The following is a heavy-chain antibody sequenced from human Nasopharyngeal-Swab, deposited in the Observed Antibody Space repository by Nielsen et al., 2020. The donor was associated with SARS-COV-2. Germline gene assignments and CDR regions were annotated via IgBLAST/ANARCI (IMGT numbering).Heavy chain of an antibody. V-gene: IGHV4-61*01. Sequence: SETLSLTCTVSGGSISSNSYYWSWIRQPPGKGLEWIGYIYYSGSTNYNPSLKSRVTISVDTSKNQFSLKLSSVTAADTAVYYCARVADCSSTSCYTGEVDYWGQGTLVTVSS. J-gene: IGHJ4*02. D-gene: IGHD2-2*02. CDR2: IYYSGST. CDR1: GGSISSNSYY. CDR3: ARVADCSSTSCYTGEVDY.